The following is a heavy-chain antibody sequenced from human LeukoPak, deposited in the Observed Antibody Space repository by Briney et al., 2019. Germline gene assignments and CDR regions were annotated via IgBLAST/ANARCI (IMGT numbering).Heavy chain of an antibody. J-gene: IGHJ4*02. V-gene: IGHV3-30*04. CDR2: ISYDGSNK. Sequence: GGSLRLSCAASGFTFSSYAMHWVRQAPGKGLEWVAVISYDGSNKYYADSVKGRFTISRDNSKNTLYLQMNSLRAEDTAVYYCARVTAARPLDYWGQGTLVTVSS. CDR1: GFTFSSYA. D-gene: IGHD6-6*01. CDR3: ARVTAARPLDY.